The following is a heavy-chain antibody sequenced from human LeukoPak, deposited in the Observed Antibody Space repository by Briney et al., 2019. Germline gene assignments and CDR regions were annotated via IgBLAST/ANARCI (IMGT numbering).Heavy chain of an antibody. J-gene: IGHJ5*02. CDR2: IYYSGST. Sequence: SETLSLTCTVSGGSISGYYWSWIRQPPGKGLEWIGYIYYSGSTNYNPSLKSRVTISVDTSKNQFSLKLSSVTAADTAVYYCARVNYVVVPAAIPWFDPWGQGTLVTVSS. D-gene: IGHD2-2*02. CDR1: GGSISGYY. V-gene: IGHV4-59*01. CDR3: ARVNYVVVPAAIPWFDP.